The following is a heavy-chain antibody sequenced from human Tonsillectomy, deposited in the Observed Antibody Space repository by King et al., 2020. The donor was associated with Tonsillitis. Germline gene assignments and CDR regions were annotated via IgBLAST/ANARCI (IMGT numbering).Heavy chain of an antibody. V-gene: IGHV3-21*01. CDR1: GFTFSLSR. CDR2: LSSLRSFL. J-gene: IGHJ4*02. D-gene: IGHD5-24*01. Sequence: VPLVESGGGLFKPGVSLRLSCSAAGFTFSLSRLPFVLPAPFPVLSFFSSLSSLRSFLSSAASVPGRLPISRDNATTSLYLPLNSLRAEDTAVYYCAGDRIKMSTIPFEYWGQGTLGTVAS. CDR3: AGDRIKMSTIPFEY.